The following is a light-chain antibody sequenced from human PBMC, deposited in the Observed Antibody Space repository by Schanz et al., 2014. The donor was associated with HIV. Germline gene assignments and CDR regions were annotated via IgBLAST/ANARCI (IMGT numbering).Light chain of an antibody. CDR3: GSCDDSLKGWV. V-gene: IGLV1-40*01. J-gene: IGLJ2*01. CDR2: GDN. CDR1: SSNIGAGFD. Sequence: QSVLTQPPSLSGAPGQWVTVSCSGGSSNIGAGFDVHWYQQLPGTAPKLLIYGDNSRPSGVPDRFSGSKSGTSASLAISGLQSEDEADYYCGSCDDSLKGWVFGGGTKLTVL.